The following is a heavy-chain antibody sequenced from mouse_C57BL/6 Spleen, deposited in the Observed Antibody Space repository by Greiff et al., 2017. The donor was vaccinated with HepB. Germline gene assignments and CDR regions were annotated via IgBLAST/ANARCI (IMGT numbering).Heavy chain of an antibody. D-gene: IGHD1-1*01. CDR1: GYTFTDYN. CDR3: AREAHYGSSPYAMDY. J-gene: IGHJ4*01. V-gene: IGHV1-22*01. Sequence: EVQLQQSGPELVKPGASVKMSCKASGYTFTDYNMHWVKQSHGKSLEWIGYINPNNGGTSYNQKFKGKATLTVNKSSSTAYMELRSLTSEDSAVYYCAREAHYGSSPYAMDYWGQGTSVTVSS. CDR2: INPNNGGT.